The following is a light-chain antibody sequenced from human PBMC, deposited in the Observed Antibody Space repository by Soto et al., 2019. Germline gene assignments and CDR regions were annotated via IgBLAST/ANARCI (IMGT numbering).Light chain of an antibody. CDR3: GAWDGSLTAVV. V-gene: IGLV1-51*01. J-gene: IGLJ2*01. CDR1: SSNIGNNY. Sequence: QSVLTQPPSVSAAPGQKVTISCSGSSSNIGNNYVSWYQQLPGTAPKLLIYDNNQRPSGIPDRFSGSKSGTSGTLGITGLQTGDEADYYCGAWDGSLTAVVFGGGTKLTVL. CDR2: DNN.